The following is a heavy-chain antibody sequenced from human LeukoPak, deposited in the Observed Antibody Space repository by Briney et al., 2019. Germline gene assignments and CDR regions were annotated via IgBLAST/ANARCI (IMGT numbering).Heavy chain of an antibody. CDR2: INSNSGGT. Sequence: ASVKVSCKASGYTFTDYYMNWVRQAPGQGLEWMGWINSNSGGTNYAQKFQGRVTMTRDTSISTAYMELSRLRSDDTAVYYCARLTRQGRAFDIWGQGTMVTVSS. CDR1: GYTFTDYY. J-gene: IGHJ3*02. D-gene: IGHD3-10*01. CDR3: ARLTRQGRAFDI. V-gene: IGHV1-2*02.